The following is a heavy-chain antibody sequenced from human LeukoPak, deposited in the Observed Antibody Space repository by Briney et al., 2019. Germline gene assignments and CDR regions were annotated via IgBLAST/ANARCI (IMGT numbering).Heavy chain of an antibody. Sequence: SETLSLTCTVSGGSISSSSYYWGWIRQPPGKGLEWIGSIYYSGSTYYNPSLKSRVTISVDTSKNQFSLKLSSVTAADTAVYYCARFGGEPGFDYWGQGTLVTVSS. J-gene: IGHJ4*02. CDR3: ARFGGEPGFDY. V-gene: IGHV4-39*07. CDR2: IYYSGST. CDR1: GGSISSSSYY. D-gene: IGHD3-10*01.